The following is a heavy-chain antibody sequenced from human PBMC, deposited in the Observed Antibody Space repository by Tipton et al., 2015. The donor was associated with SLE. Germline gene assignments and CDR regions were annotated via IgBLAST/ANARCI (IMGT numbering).Heavy chain of an antibody. CDR3: ARHGSRTYHLVAN. Sequence: TLSLTCTVSGGSISSTSYYWGWGWVRQPPGKGLGWIGSNYGGSTYYSPSLKSRVTISVDTSKNQFSLKVRTVTAADTAVYYCARHGSRTYHLVANWGQGTLVTVSS. CDR2: NYGGST. D-gene: IGHD2-2*01. V-gene: IGHV4-39*07. J-gene: IGHJ4*02. CDR1: GGSISSTSYY.